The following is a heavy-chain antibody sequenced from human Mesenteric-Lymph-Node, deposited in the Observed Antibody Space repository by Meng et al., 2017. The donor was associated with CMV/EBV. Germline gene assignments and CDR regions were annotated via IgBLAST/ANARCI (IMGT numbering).Heavy chain of an antibody. V-gene: IGHV3-11*01. CDR2: ISSSGSTI. CDR3: ARGSGSSRPNFDY. Sequence: GESLKISCAASGFTFSDYYMSWIRQAPGKGLEWVSYISSSGSTIYYADSVKGRFTISRDNAKNSLYLQMNSLRAEDTAVYYCARGSGSSRPNFDYWGQGTLVTVSS. CDR1: GFTFSDYY. J-gene: IGHJ4*02. D-gene: IGHD6-6*01.